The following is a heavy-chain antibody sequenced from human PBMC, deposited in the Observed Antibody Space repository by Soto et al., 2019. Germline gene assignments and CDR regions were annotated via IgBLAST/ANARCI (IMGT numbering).Heavy chain of an antibody. CDR2: IYHSGNT. CDR1: GDSISSGAW. CDR3: ARDSRTGCSSTICYNWFDP. D-gene: IGHD2-2*01. V-gene: IGHV4-4*02. J-gene: IGHJ5*02. Sequence: QVQLQESGPGLVKASETLSLTCAVSGDSISSGAWWSWVRQSPGKGLQWIGEIYHSGNTRNNPSLKSRVTMSVDKSNNQFSLNLMSVTAADTATYYCARDSRTGCSSTICYNWFDPWGQGTLVTVSS.